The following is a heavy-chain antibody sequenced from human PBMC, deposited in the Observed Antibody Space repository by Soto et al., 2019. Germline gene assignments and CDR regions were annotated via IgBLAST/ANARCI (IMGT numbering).Heavy chain of an antibody. CDR2: IIPMFGTP. D-gene: IGHD2-2*02. V-gene: IGHV1-69*01. Sequence: GXSLKQDWRASGGPLRSNGISWGREAPVQGLEWMGGIIPMFGTPNYGQKFRGRVTINADESTSTAYMDLSSLRSDDTAIYYCVRGTRDCSSVSCYTPQGSFYYGMDVWGQGTTVTVPS. CDR3: VRGTRDCSSVSCYTPQGSFYYGMDV. J-gene: IGHJ6*02. CDR1: GGPLRSNG.